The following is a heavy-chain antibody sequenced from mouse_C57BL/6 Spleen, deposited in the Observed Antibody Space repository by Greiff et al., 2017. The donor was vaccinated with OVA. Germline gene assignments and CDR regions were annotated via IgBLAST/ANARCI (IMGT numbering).Heavy chain of an antibody. CDR1: GYTFPSYG. CDR3: AREREFITTEGWYFDV. Sequence: QVQLKESGAELARPGASVKLSCKASGYTFPSYGISWVKQRTGQGLEWIGEIYPRSGNTYYNEKFKGKATLTADKSSSTAYMELRSLTSEDSAVYFCAREREFITTEGWYFDVWGTGTTVTVSS. CDR2: IYPRSGNT. D-gene: IGHD1-1*01. V-gene: IGHV1-81*01. J-gene: IGHJ1*03.